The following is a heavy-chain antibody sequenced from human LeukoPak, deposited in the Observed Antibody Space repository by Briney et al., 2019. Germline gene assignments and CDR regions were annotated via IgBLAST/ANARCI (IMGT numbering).Heavy chain of an antibody. V-gene: IGHV1-69*01. CDR1: GGTFSSYA. D-gene: IGHD2-15*01. CDR2: LVPIFTTP. J-gene: IGHJ4*02. Sequence: SVKVSCKASGGTFSSYAISWVRLAPGHGLEWMGGLVPIFTTPIYAQKFQDRVTITADESTSTAYMELSSLRSEDTAVYYCARTYCSGGNCYYDYWGQGTLVTVSS. CDR3: ARTYCSGGNCYYDY.